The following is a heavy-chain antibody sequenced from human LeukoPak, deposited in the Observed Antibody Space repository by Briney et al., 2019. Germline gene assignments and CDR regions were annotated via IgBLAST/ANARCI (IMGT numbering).Heavy chain of an antibody. CDR1: GFIFDDYG. CDR3: AREGGTITMIVVVIPDYFDY. D-gene: IGHD3-22*01. Sequence: PGGSLRLSCAASGFIFDDYGMSWVRQAPGKGLEWVSGISWNGGSTGYGDSVEGRFTISRDNAKNSLYLQMNSLRAEDTAVYYCAREGGTITMIVVVIPDYFDYWGQGTLVTVSS. J-gene: IGHJ4*02. V-gene: IGHV3-20*04. CDR2: ISWNGGST.